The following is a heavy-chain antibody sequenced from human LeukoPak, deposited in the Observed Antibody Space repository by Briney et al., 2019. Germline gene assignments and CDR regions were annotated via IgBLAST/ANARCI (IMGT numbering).Heavy chain of an antibody. D-gene: IGHD6-19*01. Sequence: GGSLRLSCAGSGFTFSNYWMHWVRQAPGKGLEWVSGISWNSGSIGYADSVKGRFTISRDNAKNSLYLQMNSLRAEDMALYYCAKTRSGWSTDDAFDIWGQGTMVTVSS. CDR1: GFTFSNYW. J-gene: IGHJ3*02. CDR3: AKTRSGWSTDDAFDI. V-gene: IGHV3-9*03. CDR2: ISWNSGSI.